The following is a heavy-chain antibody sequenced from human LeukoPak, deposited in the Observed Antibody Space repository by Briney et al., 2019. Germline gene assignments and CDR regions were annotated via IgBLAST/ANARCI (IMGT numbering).Heavy chain of an antibody. CDR2: ISGSGGST. CDR3: AKEVAAAGMPLP. D-gene: IGHD6-13*01. V-gene: IGHV3-23*01. J-gene: IGHJ4*02. Sequence: PGGSLRLSCAASGFTFSSYAMSWVRQAPGKGLEWVSGISGSGGSTYYADSVKGRFTISRDTSTDTLYLQMNSLRAEDTAVYYCAKEVAAAGMPLPWGQGTLVTVSP. CDR1: GFTFSSYA.